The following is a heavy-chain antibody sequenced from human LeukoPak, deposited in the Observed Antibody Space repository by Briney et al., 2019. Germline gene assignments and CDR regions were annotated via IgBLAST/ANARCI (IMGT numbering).Heavy chain of an antibody. Sequence: PSETLSLTCTVSGDSISSGTNYWSWIRQPPGKGLEWIGYIYYSGSTNYNPSLKSRVTISVDTSKNQFSLKLSSVTAADTAVYYCARGRGSSSSIWFDPWGQGTLVTVSS. CDR1: GDSISSGTNY. D-gene: IGHD6-6*01. J-gene: IGHJ5*02. CDR2: IYYSGST. V-gene: IGHV4-61*01. CDR3: ARGRGSSSSIWFDP.